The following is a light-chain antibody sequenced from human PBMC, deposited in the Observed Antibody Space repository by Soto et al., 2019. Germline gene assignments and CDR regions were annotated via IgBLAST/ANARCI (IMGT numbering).Light chain of an antibody. CDR3: QFFDSSMSAPYV. Sequence: QSVLTQPPSVSGAPGQRVTISCTGSSSNIGAGYDVHWYQQLPGTAPKLLIYGNSNRPSGVPDRFSGSKSGTSASLAITGLQAEDEADYYCQFFDSSMSAPYVFGLGTQVTVL. CDR2: GNS. CDR1: SSNIGAGYD. V-gene: IGLV1-40*01. J-gene: IGLJ1*01.